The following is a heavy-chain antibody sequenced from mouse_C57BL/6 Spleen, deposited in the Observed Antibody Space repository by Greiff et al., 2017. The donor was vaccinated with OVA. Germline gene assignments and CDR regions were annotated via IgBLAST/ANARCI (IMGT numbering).Heavy chain of an antibody. V-gene: IGHV1-52*01. CDR3: ARGTTVVAGVAMDY. J-gene: IGHJ4*01. CDR2: IDPSDSET. D-gene: IGHD1-1*01. Sequence: QVQLQQPGAELVRPGSSVKLSCKASGYTFTSYWMHWVKQRPRQGLEWIGNIDPSDSETHYNQKFKDKATLTVDKSSSTAYMQLSSLTSEDSAVYYCARGTTVVAGVAMDYWGQGPSVTVSS. CDR1: GYTFTSYW.